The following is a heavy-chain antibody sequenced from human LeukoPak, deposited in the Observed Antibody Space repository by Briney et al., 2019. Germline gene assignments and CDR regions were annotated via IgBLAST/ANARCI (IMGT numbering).Heavy chain of an antibody. J-gene: IGHJ3*02. D-gene: IGHD3-9*01. CDR2: IYYSGST. CDR1: GGSISSYY. CDR3: ATTYYDILTGPFGGAFDI. Sequence: SETLSLTRTVSGGSISSYYWSWIRQPPGKGLEWIGYIYYSGSTNYNPSLKSRVTISVDTSKNQFSLRLSSVTAADTAVYYCATTYYDILTGPFGGAFDIWGQGTMVTVSS. V-gene: IGHV4-59*08.